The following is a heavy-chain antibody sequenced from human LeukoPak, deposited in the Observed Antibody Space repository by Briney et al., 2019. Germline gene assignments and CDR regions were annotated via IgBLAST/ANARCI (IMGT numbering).Heavy chain of an antibody. V-gene: IGHV3-30*18. CDR3: AKDYYDSSGYYPDY. CDR1: GFTFSSYG. J-gene: IGHJ4*02. Sequence: PGRSLRLSCAASGFTFSSYGMHWVRQAQAKGPEWGPVISYDGSNKYYADSVKGRFTISRDNSKNTLYLQMNSLRAEDTAVYYCAKDYYDSSGYYPDYWGQGTLVTVSS. D-gene: IGHD3-22*01. CDR2: ISYDGSNK.